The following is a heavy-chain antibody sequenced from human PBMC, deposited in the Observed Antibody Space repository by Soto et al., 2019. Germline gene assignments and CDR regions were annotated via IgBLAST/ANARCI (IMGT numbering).Heavy chain of an antibody. CDR1: GFTFSSFG. CDR3: AKDRRLTGALFDY. D-gene: IGHD1-20*01. Sequence: GGSLRLSCAASGFTFSSFGMHWVRQAPGKGLEWVALISFDGNNKYYGDSVKGRFTISRDNSNNTLYLQMNSLRAEDTAVYYCAKDRRLTGALFDYWGQGTLVTVSS. V-gene: IGHV3-30*18. CDR2: ISFDGNNK. J-gene: IGHJ4*02.